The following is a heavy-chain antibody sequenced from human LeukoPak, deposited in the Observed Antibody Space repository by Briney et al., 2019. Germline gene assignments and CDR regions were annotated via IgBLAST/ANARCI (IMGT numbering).Heavy chain of an antibody. CDR1: GDSISRYY. Sequence: SETLSLTCSVSGDSISRYYWNWIRQPAGRVLEWMGRIFTGGFINYNPSLSSPVPVSLDTSTNQVSLNLTSVTAADTAVYYCARHSMLSSPYFGVSDIWGQGTTVTVSS. D-gene: IGHD2/OR15-2a*01. CDR3: ARHSMLSSPYFGVSDI. V-gene: IGHV4-4*07. J-gene: IGHJ3*02. CDR2: IFTGGFI.